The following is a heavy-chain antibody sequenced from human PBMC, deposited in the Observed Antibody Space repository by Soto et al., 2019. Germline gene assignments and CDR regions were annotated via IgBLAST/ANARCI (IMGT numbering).Heavy chain of an antibody. CDR3: ARVAEAYDYVWGSYRYTGTYFDY. J-gene: IGHJ4*02. D-gene: IGHD3-16*02. CDR1: GFTFSSYW. CDR2: IKQDGSEK. V-gene: IGHV3-7*01. Sequence: EVQLVESGGGLVQPGGSLRLSCAASGFTFSSYWMSWVRQAPGKGLEWVANIKQDGSEKYYVDSVKGRFTISRDNAKNSLYLQMNSLRAEDTAVYYCARVAEAYDYVWGSYRYTGTYFDYWGQGTLVTVSS.